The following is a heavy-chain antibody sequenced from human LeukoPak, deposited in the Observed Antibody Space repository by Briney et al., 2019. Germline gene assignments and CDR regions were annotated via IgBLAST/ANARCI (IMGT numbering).Heavy chain of an antibody. Sequence: GASVKVSCKASGYTFTGYYMHWVRQAPGQGLEWMGWINPNSGSTNYAQKFQDRVTMTRDTSISTAYMELSRLRADDTAVYSCARRGNIYAYDYWGQGTLVTVSS. V-gene: IGHV1-2*02. CDR1: GYTFTGYY. J-gene: IGHJ4*02. CDR3: ARRGNIYAYDY. D-gene: IGHD5-18*01. CDR2: INPNSGST.